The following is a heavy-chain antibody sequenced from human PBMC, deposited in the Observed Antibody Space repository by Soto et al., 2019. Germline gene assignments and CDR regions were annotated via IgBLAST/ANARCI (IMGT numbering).Heavy chain of an antibody. Sequence: VQLLESGGGLVQPGGSLRLSCAASGYTFSRHGMHWVRQAPGKGLEWVAVISYDGSKKYYEDSVKGRFTISRDNSKNTLYLQVNSLRAEDTAVYYCAKDRVESGLGEVDYWGQGTLVTVSS. V-gene: IGHV3-30*18. D-gene: IGHD3-16*01. CDR2: ISYDGSKK. CDR3: AKDRVESGLGEVDY. J-gene: IGHJ4*02. CDR1: GYTFSRHG.